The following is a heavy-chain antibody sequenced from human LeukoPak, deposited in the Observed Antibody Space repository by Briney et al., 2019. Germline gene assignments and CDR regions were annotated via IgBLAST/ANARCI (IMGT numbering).Heavy chain of an antibody. D-gene: IGHD6-19*01. CDR1: GYTFTIYG. Sequence: ASVTVSFKASGYTFTIYGITWVRQAPGQGLGWVGWISAYNGDTNYPQKLQGRVTMTTDTSTSTAYMELRSLRSDDTAVYYCARDRVGIAVAGTPWGAFDIWGQGTTVTVS. CDR3: ARDRVGIAVAGTPWGAFDI. J-gene: IGHJ3*02. CDR2: ISAYNGDT. V-gene: IGHV1-18*01.